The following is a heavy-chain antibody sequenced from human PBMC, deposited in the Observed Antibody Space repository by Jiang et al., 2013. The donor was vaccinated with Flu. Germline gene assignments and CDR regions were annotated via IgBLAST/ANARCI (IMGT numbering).Heavy chain of an antibody. CDR2: IYYSGST. V-gene: IGHV4-59*08. CDR1: GGSISNYY. CDR3: ARLTMDPGWFDP. Sequence: GLVKPSETLSLTCTVSGGSISNYYWSWIRQPPGKGLEWIGYIYYSGSTNYNPSLKSRVTISVDTSKNQFSLKLSSVTAADTAVYYCARLTMDPGWFDPWGQGTLVTVSS. J-gene: IGHJ5*02. D-gene: IGHD3-10*01.